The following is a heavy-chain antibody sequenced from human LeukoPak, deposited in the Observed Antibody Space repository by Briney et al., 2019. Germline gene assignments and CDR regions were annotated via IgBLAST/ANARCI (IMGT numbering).Heavy chain of an antibody. CDR3: AKDIAPAVFYYMDV. CDR2: ISWNSGTI. CDR1: GFRFDGYA. Sequence: GGSLRLSCAASGFRFDGYAMHWVRRAPGKGLEWVSGISWNSGTIAYADSVKGRFTISRDDAKNSLYLQMNSLRAEDTALYYCAKDIAPAVFYYMDVWGKGTTVIVSS. J-gene: IGHJ6*03. V-gene: IGHV3-9*01.